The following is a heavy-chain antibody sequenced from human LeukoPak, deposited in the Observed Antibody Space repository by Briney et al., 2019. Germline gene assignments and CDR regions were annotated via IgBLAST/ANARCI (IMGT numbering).Heavy chain of an antibody. J-gene: IGHJ4*02. V-gene: IGHV1-18*01. Sequence: GASVKVSCKASGYTFTSYGISWVRQAPGQGLEWMGWFSTNDGNTVYAQRLQGRVTMTTDTSTSVAYMELRSLTSDDTAVYYCTRAPPGMTMMTDYWGQGTLVTVSS. CDR2: FSTNDGNT. CDR3: TRAPPGMTMMTDY. D-gene: IGHD3-22*01. CDR1: GYTFTSYG.